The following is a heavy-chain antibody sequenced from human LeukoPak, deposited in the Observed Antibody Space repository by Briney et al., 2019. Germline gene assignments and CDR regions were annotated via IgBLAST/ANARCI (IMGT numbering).Heavy chain of an antibody. Sequence: SETLSLTCTVSGFSISSYYWSWIRQPPGKGLEWIGYMYHSGSTNYNPSLKNRVTIPVDTSKNQFSLKLISVTAADTAVYYCASGSSTVKYYYGIDVWGRGTTVTVSS. V-gene: IGHV4-59*01. CDR2: MYHSGST. D-gene: IGHD4-17*01. CDR3: ASGSSTVKYYYGIDV. J-gene: IGHJ6*02. CDR1: GFSISSYY.